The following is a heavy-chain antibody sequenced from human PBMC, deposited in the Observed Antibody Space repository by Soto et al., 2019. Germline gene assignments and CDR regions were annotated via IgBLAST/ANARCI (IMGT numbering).Heavy chain of an antibody. D-gene: IGHD6-13*01. CDR3: ARSSSRWFRSSYYFDY. J-gene: IGHJ4*02. Sequence: GGSLRLSCAASGFTFSSYWMSWVRQAPGKGLEWVANIKQDGSEKYYVDSVKGRFTISRDNAKNSLYLQMNSLRAEDTAVYYCARSSSRWFRSSYYFDYWGQGTLVTVSS. CDR2: IKQDGSEK. CDR1: GFTFSSYW. V-gene: IGHV3-7*05.